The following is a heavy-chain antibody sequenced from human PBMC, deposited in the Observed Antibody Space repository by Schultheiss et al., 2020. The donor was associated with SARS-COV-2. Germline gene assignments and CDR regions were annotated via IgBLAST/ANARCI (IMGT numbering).Heavy chain of an antibody. V-gene: IGHV4-38-2*02. J-gene: IGHJ4*02. Sequence: SETLSLTCAVSGYSISSGYYWGWIRQPPGKGLEWIGSIYYSGSTYYNPSLKSRVTISVDTSKNQFSLKLSSVTAADTAVYYCARDYGDYEKADYWGQGTLVNVSS. D-gene: IGHD4-17*01. CDR2: IYYSGST. CDR3: ARDYGDYEKADY. CDR1: GYSISSGYY.